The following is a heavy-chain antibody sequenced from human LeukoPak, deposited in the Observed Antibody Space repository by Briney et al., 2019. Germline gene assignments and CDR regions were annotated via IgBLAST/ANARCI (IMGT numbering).Heavy chain of an antibody. Sequence: EGSLRLSCAASGFTFSSYAMSWVRQAPGKGLEWVSAISGSGGSTYYADSVKGRFTISRDNSKNTLYLQMNSLRAEDTAVYYCAKPIKYYYDSSGYYPDRYFDYWGQGTLVTVSS. J-gene: IGHJ4*02. V-gene: IGHV3-23*01. D-gene: IGHD3-22*01. CDR3: AKPIKYYYDSSGYYPDRYFDY. CDR2: ISGSGGST. CDR1: GFTFSSYA.